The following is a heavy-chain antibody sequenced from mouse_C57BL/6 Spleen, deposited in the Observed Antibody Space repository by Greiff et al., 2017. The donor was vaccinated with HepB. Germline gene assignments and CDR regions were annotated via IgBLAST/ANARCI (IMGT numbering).Heavy chain of an antibody. V-gene: IGHV1-63*01. J-gene: IGHJ1*03. CDR1: GYTFTNYW. Sequence: VQLQQSGAELVRPGPSVKMSCKASGYTFTNYWIGWAKQRPGHGLEWIGDIYPGGGYTNYNEKFKGKATLTADKSSSTAYMQFSSLTSEDSAIYYCAREENYSNYDWYFDVWGTGTTVTVSS. CDR3: AREENYSNYDWYFDV. D-gene: IGHD2-5*01. CDR2: IYPGGGYT.